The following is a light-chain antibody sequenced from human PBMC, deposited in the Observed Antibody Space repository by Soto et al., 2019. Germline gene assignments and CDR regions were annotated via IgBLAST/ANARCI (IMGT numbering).Light chain of an antibody. CDR2: GAS. V-gene: IGKV3-15*01. CDR1: QSVSSN. J-gene: IGKJ1*01. CDR3: QQYNNWCT. Sequence: EIVMTQSRATLSVSPGERATLSCRASQSVSSNLAWYPQKPGQAPRLLIYGASTRATGIPARFSGSGSGTEFTITISSLQSEDFAVYYCQQYNNWCTFGQGTKVEIK.